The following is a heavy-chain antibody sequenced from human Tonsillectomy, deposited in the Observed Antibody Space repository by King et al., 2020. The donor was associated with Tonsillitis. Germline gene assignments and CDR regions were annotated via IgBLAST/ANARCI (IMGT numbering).Heavy chain of an antibody. CDR1: GFTFSGSA. CDR3: TRSETGVFDY. D-gene: IGHD7-27*01. Sequence: VQLVESGGGLVQPGGSLKLSCAASGFTFSGSAMHWVRQASGKGLEWVGRIRSKDNSYATAYASSVKGRFTISRDDSKNTAYLQMNSLKTEDTAVYYCTRSETGVFDYWGQGTLVTVSS. CDR2: IRSKDNSYAT. V-gene: IGHV3-73*01. J-gene: IGHJ4*02.